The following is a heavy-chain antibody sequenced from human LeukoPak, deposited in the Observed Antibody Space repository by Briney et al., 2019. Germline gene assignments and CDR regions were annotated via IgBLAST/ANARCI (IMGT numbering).Heavy chain of an antibody. CDR2: LYYSGST. CDR1: GGSISSSSYY. V-gene: IGHV4-39*01. CDR3: ARVPYRSFDY. D-gene: IGHD3-16*02. J-gene: IGHJ4*02. Sequence: PSETLSLTCTVSGGSISSSSYYWDWIRQPPGKGLEWIGSLYYSGSTYYNPSLKSRVTISVDTSKNQFSLKLSSVTAADTAVFYCARVPYRSFDYWGQGTLVTVSS.